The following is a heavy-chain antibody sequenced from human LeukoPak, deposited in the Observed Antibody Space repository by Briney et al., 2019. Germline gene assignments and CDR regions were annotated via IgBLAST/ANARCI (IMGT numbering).Heavy chain of an antibody. CDR1: GYTFTGYY. CDR2: INPNSGGT. D-gene: IGHD6-6*01. CDR3: ARERSIAARGRTGFDP. Sequence: GESLKISCKASGYTFTGYYMHWVRQAPGQGLEWMGWINPNSGGTNYAQKFQGRVTMTRDTSISTAYMELSRLRSDDTAVYYCARERSIAARGRTGFDPWGQGTLVTVSS. J-gene: IGHJ5*02. V-gene: IGHV1-2*02.